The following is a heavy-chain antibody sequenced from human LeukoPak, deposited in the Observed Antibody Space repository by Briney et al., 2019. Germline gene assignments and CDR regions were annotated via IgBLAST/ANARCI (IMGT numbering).Heavy chain of an antibody. CDR2: ISDSGST. CDR3: ARDLRIAATGDPIGY. V-gene: IGHV4-59*01. D-gene: IGHD6-13*01. Sequence: SETLSLTCIVSGGSISSYYWSWIRQPPGKGLEWVGCISDSGSTNYNPSLKSRVTMSVDTSKNQFSLKLSSVTAADTAFYYCARDLRIAATGDPIGYWGQGTLVTVSS. CDR1: GGSISSYY. J-gene: IGHJ4*02.